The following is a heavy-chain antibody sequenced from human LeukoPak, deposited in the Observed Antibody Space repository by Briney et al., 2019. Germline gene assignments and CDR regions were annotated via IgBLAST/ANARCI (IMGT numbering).Heavy chain of an antibody. CDR2: IIPIFGTA. CDR3: ARDHYYDSGGYYKPRYWYFDL. J-gene: IGHJ2*01. D-gene: IGHD3-22*01. V-gene: IGHV1-69*05. Sequence: GASVKVSCKASGGTFSSYAISWVRQAPGQGLEWMGGIIPIFGTANYAQKFQGRVTITTDESTSTAYMELSSLRSEDTAVYYCARDHYYDSGGYYKPRYWYFDLWGRGTLVTVSS. CDR1: GGTFSSYA.